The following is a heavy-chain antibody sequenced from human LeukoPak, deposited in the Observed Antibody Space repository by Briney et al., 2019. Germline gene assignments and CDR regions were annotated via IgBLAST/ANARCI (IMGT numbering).Heavy chain of an antibody. J-gene: IGHJ4*02. Sequence: GGSLRLSCAASGFTFSNAWMGWVRPAPGKGLEWVGRIKSKTDGGTTDYAAPMKDKFTISRDDSKNTLYLQMDSLKAEDTAVYYCTDHGRGYFENWGKGTLVTVSS. V-gene: IGHV3-15*01. D-gene: IGHD6-13*01. CDR2: IKSKTDGGTT. CDR3: TDHGRGYFEN. CDR1: GFTFSNAW.